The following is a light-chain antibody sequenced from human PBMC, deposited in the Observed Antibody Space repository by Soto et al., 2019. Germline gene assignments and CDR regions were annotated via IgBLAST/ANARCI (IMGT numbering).Light chain of an antibody. Sequence: EIVLTQSPGILSLSPGERATLSCMASQTVTSNYLAWYQQKPGQAPRLLIYGASGRATGIPDRFSGSGSGTDFTLTISRVEPEDFAVYYCQQYGSSPRTFGHGTKVDIK. CDR2: GAS. V-gene: IGKV3-20*01. CDR3: QQYGSSPRT. J-gene: IGKJ1*01. CDR1: QTVTSNY.